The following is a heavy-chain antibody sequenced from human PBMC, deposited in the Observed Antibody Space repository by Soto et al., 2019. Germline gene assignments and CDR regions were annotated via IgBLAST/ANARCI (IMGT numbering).Heavy chain of an antibody. J-gene: IGHJ4*02. D-gene: IGHD3-16*02. V-gene: IGHV3-23*01. CDR1: GFTFSSYA. CDR3: AKGPREYWGGYRWVDY. Sequence: EVQLLESGGGLVQPGGSLRLSCAASGFTFSSYAMSWVRPAPGKGLEWVSAISGSGGSTYYADSVKGRFTISRDNSKNALYLQMNGLRAEDTAVYDCAKGPREYWGGYRWVDYWGQGTLVTVSS. CDR2: ISGSGGST.